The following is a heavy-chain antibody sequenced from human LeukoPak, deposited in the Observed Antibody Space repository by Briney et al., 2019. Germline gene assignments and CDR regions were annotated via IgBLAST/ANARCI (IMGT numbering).Heavy chain of an antibody. V-gene: IGHV3-21*01. CDR1: GFTFSSYN. CDR3: AVVHGRGYGFDY. J-gene: IGHJ4*02. CDR2: ISSSSSYI. Sequence: GGSLRLSCAASGFTFSSYNMNWVRQAPGKGLEWVSSISSSSSYIYYADSVKGRFTISRDNAKNSLYLQMNSLRAEDTAVYYCAVVHGRGYGFDYWGQGTLVTVSS. D-gene: IGHD5-12*01.